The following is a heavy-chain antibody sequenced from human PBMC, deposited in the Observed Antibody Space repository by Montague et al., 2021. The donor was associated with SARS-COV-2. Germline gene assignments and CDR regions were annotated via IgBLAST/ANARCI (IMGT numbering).Heavy chain of an antibody. CDR1: GGSISSYY. V-gene: IGHV4-59*01. Sequence: SKTLSLTCTVSGGSISSYYWSWIRQPPGKGLEWIGYIYYSGSTNXNPSLKSRVTISVDTSKNQFSLKLSSVTAADTAVYYCARRSLGYCSGGSCYSAFDPWDQGTLVTVSS. CDR2: IYYSGST. CDR3: ARRSLGYCSGGSCYSAFDP. J-gene: IGHJ5*02. D-gene: IGHD2-15*01.